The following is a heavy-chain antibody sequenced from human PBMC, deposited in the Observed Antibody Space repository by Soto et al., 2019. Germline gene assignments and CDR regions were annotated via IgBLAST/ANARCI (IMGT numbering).Heavy chain of an antibody. CDR3: ARSNFMTTVGDADY. CDR2: IFYSGST. D-gene: IGHD4-17*01. CDR1: GGSISRGDYY. V-gene: IGHV4-30-4*01. J-gene: IGHJ4*02. Sequence: QVQLQESGPGLVKPSQTLSLTCTVSGGSISRGDYYWSWIRQPPGKGLEWIGYIFYSGSTYYNPSLMSRVTISVDTSKNQFSLKLSSVTAADTAVYYCARSNFMTTVGDADYWGQGTLVTVSS.